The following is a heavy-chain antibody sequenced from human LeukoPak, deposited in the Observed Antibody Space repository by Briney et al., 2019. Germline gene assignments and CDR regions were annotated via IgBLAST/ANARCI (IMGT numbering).Heavy chain of an antibody. CDR1: RFTFTGYY. Sequence: ASVKVSCKASRFTFTGYYMHWVRQAPGQGLEWMGWINPNSGGTNYAQKFQGRVTMTRDTSISTAYMELSRLRSDDTAVYYCARALGTAMVSGIGDYWGQGTLVTVSS. J-gene: IGHJ4*02. CDR2: INPNSGGT. V-gene: IGHV1-2*02. CDR3: ARALGTAMVSGIGDY. D-gene: IGHD5-18*01.